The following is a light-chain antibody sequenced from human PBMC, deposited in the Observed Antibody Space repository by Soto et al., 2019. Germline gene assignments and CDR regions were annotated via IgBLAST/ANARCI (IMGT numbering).Light chain of an antibody. CDR3: CSYASSSTWV. Sequence: QSVLTQPPSVSGAPGQRVTISCTGNNSNLGAGYDVHWYQQLPGAAPKLVIFGNRNRPSGVPERFSGSKSGTSASLAITGLQAEDEADYYCCSYASSSTWVFGGGTKLTVL. CDR1: NSNLGAGYD. V-gene: IGLV1-40*01. CDR2: GNR. J-gene: IGLJ3*02.